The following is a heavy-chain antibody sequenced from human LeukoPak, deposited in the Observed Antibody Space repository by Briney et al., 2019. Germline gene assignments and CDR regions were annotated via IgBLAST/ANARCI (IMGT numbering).Heavy chain of an antibody. CDR1: GGSFSGYY. Sequence: SETLSLTCAVYGGSFSGYYWSWIRQPPGKGLEWIGEINHSGSTNYNPSLKSRVTISVDTSNNQFSLKLSSVTAADKAVYYCEKGQIGRDTVVVPAAITGGRRPYYFDYWGQGTLGTVSS. V-gene: IGHV4-34*01. D-gene: IGHD2-2*02. J-gene: IGHJ4*02. CDR2: INHSGST. CDR3: EKGQIGRDTVVVPAAITGGRRPYYFDY.